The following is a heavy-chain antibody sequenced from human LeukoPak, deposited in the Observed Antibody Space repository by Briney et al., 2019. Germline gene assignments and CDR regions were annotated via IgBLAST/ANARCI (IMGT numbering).Heavy chain of an antibody. CDR1: GFTVSSNY. J-gene: IGHJ4*02. V-gene: IGHV3-66*02. D-gene: IGHD3-22*01. Sequence: GGSLRLSCAASGFTVSSNYMSWVRQAPGKGLEWVSVIYSGGSTYYADSVKGRFTISRDNSKNTLYLQMNSLRAEDTAVYYCARDRGRGYGSSGYYWRYYLDYWGQGTLVTVSS. CDR2: IYSGGST. CDR3: ARDRGRGYGSSGYYWRYYLDY.